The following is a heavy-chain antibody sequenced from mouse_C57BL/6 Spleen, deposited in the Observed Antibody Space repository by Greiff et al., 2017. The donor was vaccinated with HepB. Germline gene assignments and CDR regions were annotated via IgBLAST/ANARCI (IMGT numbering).Heavy chain of an antibody. CDR3: ARVTVVANAMDY. CDR1: GFTFSDYY. V-gene: IGHV5-16*01. J-gene: IGHJ4*01. D-gene: IGHD1-1*01. Sequence: EVKLVESEGGLVQPGSSMKLSCTASGFTFSDYYMAWVRQVPEKGLEWVANINYDGSSTYYLDSLKSRFIISRDNAKNILYLQMSSLKSEDTATYYCARVTVVANAMDYWGQGTSVTVSS. CDR2: INYDGSST.